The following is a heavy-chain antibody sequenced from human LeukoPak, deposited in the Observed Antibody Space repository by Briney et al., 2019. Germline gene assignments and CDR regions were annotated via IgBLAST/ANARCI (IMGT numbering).Heavy chain of an antibody. CDR1: GFTFDDYA. Sequence: GGSLRLSCAASGFTFDDYAMHWVRQAPGKGLEWVSGISWNSGSIGYADSVKGRFTISRDNAKNSLYLQMNSLRAEDTALYYCAKDPYSTVVGPFDPWGQGTLVTVSS. J-gene: IGHJ5*02. CDR2: ISWNSGSI. CDR3: AKDPYSTVVGPFDP. D-gene: IGHD4-23*01. V-gene: IGHV3-9*01.